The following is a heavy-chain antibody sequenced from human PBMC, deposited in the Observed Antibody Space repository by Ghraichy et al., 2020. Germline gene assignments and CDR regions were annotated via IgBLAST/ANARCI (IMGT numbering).Heavy chain of an antibody. V-gene: IGHV3-48*02. Sequence: GALRLSCAASGFTLGSYSLNWVRQAPGKGLEGVSYISGNSNSIHYADSVKGRFTISRDNAKNSLYLQMNSLRDEDTAVYYCGRDRGYGSHYYMDVWGKGTTVTVSS. D-gene: IGHD4-17*01. CDR1: GFTLGSYS. CDR3: GRDRGYGSHYYMDV. J-gene: IGHJ6*03. CDR2: ISGNSNSI.